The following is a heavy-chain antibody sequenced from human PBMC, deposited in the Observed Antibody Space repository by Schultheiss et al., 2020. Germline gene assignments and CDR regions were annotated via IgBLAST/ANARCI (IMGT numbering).Heavy chain of an antibody. D-gene: IGHD3-22*01. J-gene: IGHJ6*03. Sequence: SVKVSCKASGGTFSSYAISWVRQAPGQGLEWMGRIIPILGIANYAQKFQGRVTMTRNTSISTAYMELSSLRSEDTAVYYCARGSPLSSGYWGYYYYYYMDVWGKGTTVTVSS. CDR3: ARGSPLSSGYWGYYYYYYMDV. V-gene: IGHV1-69*04. CDR1: GGTFSSYA. CDR2: IIPILGIA.